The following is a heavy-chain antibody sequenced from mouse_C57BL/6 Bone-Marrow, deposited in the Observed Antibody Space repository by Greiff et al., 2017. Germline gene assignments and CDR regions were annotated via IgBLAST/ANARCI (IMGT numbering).Heavy chain of an antibody. CDR3: TSWCSCCAWFAY. CDR1: GYTFTDYD. J-gene: IGHJ3*01. D-gene: IGHD1-1*01. V-gene: IGHV1-15*01. CDR2: IDPGTGGT. Sequence: QVQLQQSGAELVRPGASVTLSCTASGYTFTDYDMHWVKQTPVHGLEWIGAIDPGTGGTAYNQKFKGKAILTADKSSSTAYMELRSLTSEDSAVYDWTSWCSCCAWFAYWGQGTLVTVSA.